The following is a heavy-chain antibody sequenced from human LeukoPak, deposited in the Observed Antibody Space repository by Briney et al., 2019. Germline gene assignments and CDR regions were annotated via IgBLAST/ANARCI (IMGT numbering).Heavy chain of an antibody. CDR3: ARRGDSSGWHYFDY. V-gene: IGHV4-39*01. J-gene: IGHJ4*02. Sequence: PSETLSLTCTVSGGSISSSSYYWGWIRQPPGKGLEWIGSIYYSGSTYYNPSLKSRVTISVDTSKNQFSLKLSSVTAADTAVYYCARRGDSSGWHYFDYWGQGTLVTVSS. CDR2: IYYSGST. D-gene: IGHD6-19*01. CDR1: GGSISSSSYY.